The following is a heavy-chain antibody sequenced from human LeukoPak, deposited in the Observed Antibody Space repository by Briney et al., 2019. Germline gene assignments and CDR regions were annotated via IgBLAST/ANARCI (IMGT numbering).Heavy chain of an antibody. CDR3: AKWDRGFAWFGELLDYYYYYYMDV. J-gene: IGHJ6*03. CDR2: ISSSSSYI. CDR1: GFTFSSYS. Sequence: GGSLRLSCAASGFTFSSYSMNWVRQAPGKGLEWVSSISSSSSYIYYADSVKGRFTISRDNSKNTLYLQMNSLRAEDTAVYYCAKWDRGFAWFGELLDYYYYYYMDVWGKGTTVTISS. V-gene: IGHV3-21*01. D-gene: IGHD3-10*01.